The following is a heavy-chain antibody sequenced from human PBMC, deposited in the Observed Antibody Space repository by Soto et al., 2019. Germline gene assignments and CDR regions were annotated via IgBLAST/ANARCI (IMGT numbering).Heavy chain of an antibody. CDR2: VNPKRGDA. J-gene: IGHJ2*01. D-gene: IGHD3-9*01. Sequence: QVVLVQSGAEVKKPGDSVKVSCKSSGYKFTEYYIHWVRRAPGQGPEWMGWVNPKRGDAVYAQKFQGWVTMTRDTATTTAYLEVNRLKPDDTAVYFCARDPGLPGRYWYFDLWGRGTLVTVSS. V-gene: IGHV1-2*04. CDR3: ARDPGLPGRYWYFDL. CDR1: GYKFTEYY.